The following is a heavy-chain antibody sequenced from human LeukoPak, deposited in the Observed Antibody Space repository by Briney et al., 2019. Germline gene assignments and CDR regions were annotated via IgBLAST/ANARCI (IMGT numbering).Heavy chain of an antibody. CDR1: GFTFSSYS. CDR3: ARDRGGSGPTTTDY. Sequence: GGSLRLSCAASGFTFSSYSMNWVRQAPGKGLEWVSSISSSSSYIYYADSVKGRFTISRDNAKNSLYLQMNSLRAEDTAVYYCARDRGGSGPTTTDYWGQGTLVTVSS. CDR2: ISSSSSYI. J-gene: IGHJ4*02. D-gene: IGHD6-19*01. V-gene: IGHV3-21*01.